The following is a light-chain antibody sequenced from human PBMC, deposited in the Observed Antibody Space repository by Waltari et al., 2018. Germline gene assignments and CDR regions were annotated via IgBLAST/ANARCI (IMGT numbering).Light chain of an antibody. CDR3: QQYGSSPLS. CDR2: GVS. V-gene: IGKV3-20*01. CDR1: QSISSY. Sequence: ESVLTQSPRTLSLSPGERATLSCRASQSISSYLAWDQQKLGQAPRLLIFGVSSRATGIPDRFSGSGSGTDFTLTISRLEPEDFAVYYCQQYGSSPLSFGGGTKVEI. J-gene: IGKJ4*01.